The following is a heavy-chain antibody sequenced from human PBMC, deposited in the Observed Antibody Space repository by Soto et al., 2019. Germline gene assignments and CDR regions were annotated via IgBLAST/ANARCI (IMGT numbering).Heavy chain of an antibody. Sequence: SETLSLTCTVSGGSISSYYWSWIRQPPGKGLEWIGYIYYSGSTNYNPSLKSRVTISVDTSKNQFSLKLSSVTAADTAVYYCAREGGYCSGGSCSRGGDAFDIWGQGTMVTVSS. CDR1: GGSISSYY. CDR2: IYYSGST. J-gene: IGHJ3*02. V-gene: IGHV4-59*01. CDR3: AREGGYCSGGSCSRGGDAFDI. D-gene: IGHD2-15*01.